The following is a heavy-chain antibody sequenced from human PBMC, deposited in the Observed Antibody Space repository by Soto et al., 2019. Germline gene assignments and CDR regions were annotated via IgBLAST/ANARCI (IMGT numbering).Heavy chain of an antibody. V-gene: IGHV3-11*01. CDR3: ASGSIHWLVLDY. J-gene: IGHJ4*02. CDR2: ISSSGSTI. D-gene: IGHD6-19*01. CDR1: GFTFSDYY. Sequence: QVQLVESGGGLVKPGGSLRLSCAASGFTFSDYYMSWIRQAPGKGLEWVSYISSSGSTIYYADSVKGRFTISRDNATNSLYLQMNSLRAEDTSVYYSASGSIHWLVLDYWGQGTLVTVSS.